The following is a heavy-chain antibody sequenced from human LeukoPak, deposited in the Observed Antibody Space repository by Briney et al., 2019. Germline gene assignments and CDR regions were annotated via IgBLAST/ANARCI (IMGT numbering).Heavy chain of an antibody. CDR2: INPSSGGT. V-gene: IGHV1-2*02. D-gene: IGHD1-14*01. CDR3: ARGVAGVYFYYYMDV. Sequence: GASVKVSCKASGYTFTDYYMHWVRQAPGQGLEWMGWINPSSGGTNYAQKFQGRVTVTRDTSISTAYMELSSLRSDDTAVYYCARGVAGVYFYYYMDVWGKGTTVTVSS. CDR1: GYTFTDYY. J-gene: IGHJ6*03.